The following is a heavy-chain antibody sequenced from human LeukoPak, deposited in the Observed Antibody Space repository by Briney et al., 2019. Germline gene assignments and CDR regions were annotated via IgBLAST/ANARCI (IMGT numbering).Heavy chain of an antibody. CDR1: GYTFTSYG. Sequence: ASVKVSCKASGYTFTSYGISWVRQAPGQGLEWMGWISAYNGNTNYAQKLQSRVTMTTDTSTSTAYMELRSLRSDDTAVYYCARGVGYCSSTSCSYNWFDPWGQGTLVTVSS. CDR3: ARGVGYCSSTSCSYNWFDP. J-gene: IGHJ5*02. V-gene: IGHV1-18*01. D-gene: IGHD2-2*01. CDR2: ISAYNGNT.